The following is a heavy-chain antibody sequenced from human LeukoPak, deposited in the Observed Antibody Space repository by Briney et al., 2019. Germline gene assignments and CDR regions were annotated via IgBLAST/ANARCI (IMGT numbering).Heavy chain of an antibody. V-gene: IGHV1-46*01. Sequence: GASVQVSCKASGYTFTSYYMHWVRQAPGQGLEWVGIINPSGGSTNYAQKSQGRVTMTRDMSTSTVYMELSSLRSEDTAVYYCARDGVAGVYYFDYWGQGTLVTVSS. CDR1: GYTFTSYY. CDR2: INPSGGST. CDR3: ARDGVAGVYYFDY. D-gene: IGHD6-19*01. J-gene: IGHJ4*02.